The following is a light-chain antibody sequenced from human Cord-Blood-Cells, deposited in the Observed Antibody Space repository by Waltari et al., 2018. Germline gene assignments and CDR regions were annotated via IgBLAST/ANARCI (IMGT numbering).Light chain of an antibody. V-gene: IGLV2-23*01. Sequence: QSALTQPASVSGSPGQSIPISCTGTSSDVGSYNFVPWYQQHPGKAPKLMIYEGSKRPSGVSNRFSGSKSGNTASLTISGLQAEDEADYYCCSYAGSSTFYVFGTGTKVTVL. CDR2: EGS. J-gene: IGLJ1*01. CDR1: SSDVGSYNF. CDR3: CSYAGSSTFYV.